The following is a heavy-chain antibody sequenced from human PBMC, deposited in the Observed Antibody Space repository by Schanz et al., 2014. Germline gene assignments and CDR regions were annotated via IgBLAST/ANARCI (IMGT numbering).Heavy chain of an antibody. V-gene: IGHV1-2*02. J-gene: IGHJ4*02. D-gene: IGHD5-12*01. Sequence: QVQLVQSGPAVKKPGASMKVSCLASGYSFTEYFLHWVRQAPGQGLEGMGWINPNSDETNYEQKFKSRVTLTSDTSISTAFIELSGLTSDDTATYFCARARYTGYDCSGYWGQGTLLIVSS. CDR3: ARARYTGYDCSGY. CDR1: GYSFTEYF. CDR2: INPNSDET.